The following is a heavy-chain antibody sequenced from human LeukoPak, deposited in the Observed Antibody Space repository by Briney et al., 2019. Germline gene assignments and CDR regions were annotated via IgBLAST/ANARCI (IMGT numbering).Heavy chain of an antibody. V-gene: IGHV4-39*07. Sequence: PSETLSLTCTVSGGSISSSDYYWGWIRQPPGQGLEWIGSIDYSGSTYSNPSLKSRVTVSVDTSKNQFSLKLNSVTAADTAVYYCARSYTSGWYYFDYWDQGTLVTVSP. CDR2: IDYSGST. J-gene: IGHJ4*02. CDR1: GGSISSSDYY. D-gene: IGHD6-19*01. CDR3: ARSYTSGWYYFDY.